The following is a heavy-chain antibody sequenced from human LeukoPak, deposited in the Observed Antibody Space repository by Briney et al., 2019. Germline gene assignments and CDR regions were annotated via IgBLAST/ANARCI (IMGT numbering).Heavy chain of an antibody. CDR3: ARDSGYSSSWYGGAIDY. CDR1: GYTFTGYY. V-gene: IGHV1-2*04. CDR2: INPNSGGT. J-gene: IGHJ4*02. D-gene: IGHD6-13*01. Sequence: ASVKVSCKAFGYTFTGYYMHWVRQAPGQGLEWMGWINPNSGGTNYAQKFQGWVTMTRDTSISTAYMEPSRLRSDDTAVYYCARDSGYSSSWYGGAIDYWGQGTLVTVSS.